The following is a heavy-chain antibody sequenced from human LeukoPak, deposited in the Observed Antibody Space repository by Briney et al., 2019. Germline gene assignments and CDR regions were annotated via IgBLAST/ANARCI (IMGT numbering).Heavy chain of an antibody. CDR2: LSDDGSNK. J-gene: IGHJ4*02. CDR3: AKDTAGYCSGGSCYPYYFDY. Sequence: VRSLRLSCAASVFTFSGYGMHCVRQAPGKGLEWVAVLSDDGSNKYYADTVKGRFTISRDNSKNTLSLQMNSLIAEDTAVYYCAKDTAGYCSGGSCYPYYFDYWGQGTLVTVSS. CDR1: VFTFSGYG. V-gene: IGHV3-30*18. D-gene: IGHD2-15*01.